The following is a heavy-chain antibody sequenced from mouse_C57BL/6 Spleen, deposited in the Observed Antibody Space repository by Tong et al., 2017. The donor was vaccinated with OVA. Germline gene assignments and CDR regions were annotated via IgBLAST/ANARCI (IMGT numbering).Heavy chain of an antibody. Sequence: VQLQESGPELVKPGASVKISCKASGYAFSSSWMNWVKQRPGKGLEWIGRIYPGDGDTNYNGKFKGKATLTADKSASTAYMELRSLTSEESAVYYCTRYDGYLDYWGQGTTLTVSS. V-gene: IGHV1-82*01. CDR1: GYAFSSSW. D-gene: IGHD1-1*02. CDR2: IYPGDGDT. CDR3: TRYDGYLDY. J-gene: IGHJ2*01.